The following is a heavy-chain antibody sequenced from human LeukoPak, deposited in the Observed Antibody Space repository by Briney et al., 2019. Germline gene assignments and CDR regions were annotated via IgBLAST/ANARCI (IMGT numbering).Heavy chain of an antibody. Sequence: SETLSLTCTVSGGSISSYYWSWIRQPAGKGLEWIGRIYTSGSTNYNPSLKSRVTMSVDTSKNQFSLKPSSVTAADTAVYYCARGFDYDSSGYYFDYWGQGTLVTVSS. V-gene: IGHV4-4*07. CDR2: IYTSGST. D-gene: IGHD3-22*01. CDR3: ARGFDYDSSGYYFDY. J-gene: IGHJ4*02. CDR1: GGSISSYY.